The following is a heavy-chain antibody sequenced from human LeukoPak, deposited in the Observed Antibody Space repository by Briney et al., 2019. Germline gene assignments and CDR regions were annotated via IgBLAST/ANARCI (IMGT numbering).Heavy chain of an antibody. D-gene: IGHD1-26*01. Sequence: GESLKISCKGSGYSFTSYWIGWVRQAPGQGLEWMGWINPNSGGTNYAQKFQGRVTMTRDTSISTAYMELSRLRSDDTAVYYCARDLVGAIGYDWFDPWGQGTLVTVSS. CDR2: INPNSGGT. J-gene: IGHJ5*02. V-gene: IGHV1-2*02. CDR1: GYSFTSYW. CDR3: ARDLVGAIGYDWFDP.